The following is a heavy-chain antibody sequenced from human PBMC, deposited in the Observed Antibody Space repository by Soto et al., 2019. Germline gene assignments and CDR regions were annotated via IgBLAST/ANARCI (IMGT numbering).Heavy chain of an antibody. D-gene: IGHD1-1*01. CDR3: VRDGTKTLRDWFDP. CDR1: GASISGFY. Sequence: ETLSLTFTVSGASISGFYWSWIRKSAGKGLEWIGRIYATGTTDYNPSLKSRVMMSVDTSKKQFSLKLRSVTAADTAVYYCVRDGTKTLRDWFDPWGQGISVTSPQ. CDR2: IYATGTT. J-gene: IGHJ5*02. V-gene: IGHV4-4*07.